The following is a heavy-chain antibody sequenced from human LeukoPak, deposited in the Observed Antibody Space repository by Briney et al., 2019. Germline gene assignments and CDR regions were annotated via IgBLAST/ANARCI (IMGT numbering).Heavy chain of an antibody. D-gene: IGHD2-15*01. CDR3: ATGIVVVVAATDPRRAFDI. J-gene: IGHJ3*02. CDR2: INPNSGGT. V-gene: IGHV1-2*06. CDR1: GYTFTGYY. Sequence: ASVKVSCKASGYTFTGYYMHWVRQAPGQGLEWMGRINPNSGGTNYAQKFQGRVTMTRDTSISTAYMELSRLRSDDSAVYYCATGIVVVVAATDPRRAFDIWGQGTMVTVSS.